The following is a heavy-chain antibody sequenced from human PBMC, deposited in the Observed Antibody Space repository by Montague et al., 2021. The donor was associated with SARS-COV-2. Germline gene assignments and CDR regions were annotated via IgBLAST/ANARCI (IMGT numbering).Heavy chain of an antibody. CDR3: ASHPVFQQLYS. Sequence: SETLSLTCAVSGASVTGINWWSWLLHPPQRGLECIAEILHTGITNFNPSLRSRVSISLDTSKNQFSLTLNSVTAADTATYFCASHPVFQQLYSWGQGTLVSVSS. CDR1: GASVTGINW. D-gene: IGHD6-13*01. J-gene: IGHJ4*02. V-gene: IGHV4-4*02. CDR2: ILHTGIT.